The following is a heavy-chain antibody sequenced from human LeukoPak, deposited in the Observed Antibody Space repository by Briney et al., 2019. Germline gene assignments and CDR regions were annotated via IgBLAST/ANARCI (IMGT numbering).Heavy chain of an antibody. V-gene: IGHV4-61*01. CDR1: GGSVSSGSYY. CDR2: IYYSGST. J-gene: IGHJ4*02. D-gene: IGHD1-26*01. Sequence: SETLSLTCTVSGGSVSSGSYYWSWIRQPPGKGLEWIGYIYYSGSTNYNPSLKSRVTISIDTSKNQFSLKLSSVTAADTAVYYCARDRVRGSSNPYFNYWGQGTLVTVSS. CDR3: ARDRVRGSSNPYFNY.